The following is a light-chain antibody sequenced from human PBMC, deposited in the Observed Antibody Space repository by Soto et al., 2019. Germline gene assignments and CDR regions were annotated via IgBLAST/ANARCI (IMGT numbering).Light chain of an antibody. CDR1: SSEVGGYNY. J-gene: IGLJ3*02. CDR3: TSYTDRNTVV. V-gene: IGLV2-14*03. CDR2: DVT. Sequence: QSALTQPASVSGSPGQSITIFCTGTSSEVGGYNYVSWYQQRPGKHPKLMIYDVTNRPSGVSNRFSGSKSGSTASLTISGLEAEDEGDYYCTSYTDRNTVVFGGGTKVTVL.